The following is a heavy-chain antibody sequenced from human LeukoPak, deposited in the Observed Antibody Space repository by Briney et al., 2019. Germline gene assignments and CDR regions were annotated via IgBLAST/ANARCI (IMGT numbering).Heavy chain of an antibody. Sequence: SETLSLTCTVSGGSISSYYWSWIRQPPGKGLGWIGYIYDSGSTNYNPSLKSRVTISVDTSKNQFSLKLSSVTAADTAVYYCASSSGIRHLGYWGQGTLVTVSS. V-gene: IGHV4-59*01. J-gene: IGHJ4*02. CDR2: IYDSGST. CDR3: ASSSGIRHLGY. CDR1: GGSISSYY. D-gene: IGHD3-10*01.